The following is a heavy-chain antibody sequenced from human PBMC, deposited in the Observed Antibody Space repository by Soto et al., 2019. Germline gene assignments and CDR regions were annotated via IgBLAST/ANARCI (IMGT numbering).Heavy chain of an antibody. CDR2: IIPSSETT. Sequence: QVLLVQSGAEAKRPGSSVKVSCKASGGTFDNYVLNWVRQAPGPGLEWVGGIIPSSETTNYAQKFQGRLTLIADANIVYMELSSLRSDDTAIYYCARRHVSSIHFLRFDDWGQGTLVTVSS. CDR3: ARRHVSSIHFLRFDD. J-gene: IGHJ4*02. V-gene: IGHV1-69*01. CDR1: GGTFDNYV. D-gene: IGHD3-3*02.